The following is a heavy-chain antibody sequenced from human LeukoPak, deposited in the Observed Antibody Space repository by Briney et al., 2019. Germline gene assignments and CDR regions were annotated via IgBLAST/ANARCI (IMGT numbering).Heavy chain of an antibody. D-gene: IGHD3-22*01. CDR1: GGSPSSSSYY. CDR3: ARDGPAVGTMIVVVTNFDY. V-gene: IGHV4-39*07. J-gene: IGHJ4*02. CDR2: IYYSGST. Sequence: SETLSLTCTVSGGSPSSSSYYWDWIRQPPGKGLECIGSIYYSGSTYYNPSLKSRVTISVDTSKNQFSLKLSSVTAADTAVYYCARDGPAVGTMIVVVTNFDYWGQGTLVTVSS.